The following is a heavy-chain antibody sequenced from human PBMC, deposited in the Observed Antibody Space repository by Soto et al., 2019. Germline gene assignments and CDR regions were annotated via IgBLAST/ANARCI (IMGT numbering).Heavy chain of an antibody. V-gene: IGHV3-74*01. D-gene: IGHD5-12*01. CDR2: INSDGTKT. CDR3: ATVATNSYNGLDP. Sequence: EVQLVESGGILVQPGGSLRLSCAGSGFTFNTYWMHWVRQAPGKGLVGVSRINSDGTKTSYADSVKGRFTISRDNAKNTVYLQMNILRAEDTAVYYCATVATNSYNGLDPWGQGTLVTVSS. CDR1: GFTFNTYW. J-gene: IGHJ5*02.